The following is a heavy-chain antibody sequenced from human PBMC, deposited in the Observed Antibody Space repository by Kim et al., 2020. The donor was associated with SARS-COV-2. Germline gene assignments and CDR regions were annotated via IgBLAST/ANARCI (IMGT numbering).Heavy chain of an antibody. J-gene: IGHJ6*02. Sequence: SETLSLTCTVSGGSISSYYWSWIRQPAGKGLEWIGRIYTSGSTNYNPSLKSRVTMSVDTSKNQFSLKLSSVTAADTAVYYCAREVYCTNGVCPLGVDVWGQGTTVTVSS. CDR3: AREVYCTNGVCPLGVDV. CDR2: IYTSGST. CDR1: GGSISSYY. D-gene: IGHD2-8*01. V-gene: IGHV4-4*07.